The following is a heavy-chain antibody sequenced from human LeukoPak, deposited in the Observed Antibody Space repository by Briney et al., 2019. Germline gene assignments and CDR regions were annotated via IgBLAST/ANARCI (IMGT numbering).Heavy chain of an antibody. CDR3: ARDRDAAFGF. J-gene: IGHJ4*02. CDR1: GGSISSGSYY. D-gene: IGHD3-16*01. Sequence: PSETLSLTCTVSGGSISSGSYYWSWIRQPAGKGLEWIGRIYTSGSTNYNPSLKSRVTISVDTSKNQFSLKLSSVTAADTAVYYCARDRDAAFGFWGQGTLVTVSS. V-gene: IGHV4-61*02. CDR2: IYTSGST.